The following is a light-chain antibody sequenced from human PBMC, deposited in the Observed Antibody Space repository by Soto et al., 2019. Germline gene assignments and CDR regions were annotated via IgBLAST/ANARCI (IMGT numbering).Light chain of an antibody. CDR1: QSISSW. CDR3: QQYSGHWT. CDR2: KAS. J-gene: IGKJ1*01. V-gene: IGKV1-5*03. Sequence: DIQMTQSPSTLSASVGDRVTITCRASQSISSWLVWYQQKPGKAPKVLIYKASNLESGVPSRFSGSGSGTEFTLTISSLQPDDFATYYCQQYSGHWTFGQGTKVDNK.